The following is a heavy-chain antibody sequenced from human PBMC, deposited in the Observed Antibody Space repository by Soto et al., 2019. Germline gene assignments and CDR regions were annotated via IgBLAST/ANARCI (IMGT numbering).Heavy chain of an antibody. V-gene: IGHV4-30-4*01. Sequence: SETLSLTCTVSGASISSGDYFWSWIRQSPGKGLEWIGYIYDSGSSYYNPSLKSRVTMSVDTSKNQFSLKLRSVTAADTAVYYCAREKGYISGPKNFDYWGQGTLVTSPQ. D-gene: IGHD5-12*01. J-gene: IGHJ4*02. CDR1: GASISSGDYF. CDR2: IYDSGSS. CDR3: AREKGYISGPKNFDY.